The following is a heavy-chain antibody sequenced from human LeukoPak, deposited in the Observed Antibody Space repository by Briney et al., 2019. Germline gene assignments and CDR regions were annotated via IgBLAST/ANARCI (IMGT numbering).Heavy chain of an antibody. Sequence: SETLSLTCTVSGGSISSYYWSWIRQPPGKGLEWIGYIYTSGSTNYNPSLKSRVTISVDTSKNQFSLKLSSVTAADTAVYYCARRGTASVSLLRRAPYYYYYMDVWGKGTTVTVSS. CDR3: ARRGTASVSLLRRAPYYYYYMDV. CDR2: IYTSGST. V-gene: IGHV4-4*09. CDR1: GGSISSYY. J-gene: IGHJ6*03. D-gene: IGHD5-18*01.